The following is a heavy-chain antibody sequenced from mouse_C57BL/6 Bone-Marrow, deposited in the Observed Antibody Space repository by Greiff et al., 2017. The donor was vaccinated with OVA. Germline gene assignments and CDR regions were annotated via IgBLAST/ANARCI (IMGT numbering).Heavy chain of an antibody. CDR3: ARDDGGRAYWFDY. J-gene: IGHJ2*01. D-gene: IGHD2-3*01. CDR2: IDPSSGGT. Sequence: VQLQQSGAELAKPGASVKMSCKASGYTFTSYWMHWVKQRPGRGLEWIGSIDPSSGGTKYNEKFKGKATLTADKSSSTAYMQLSSLTSEDSAVYYCARDDGGRAYWFDYWGQGTTLTVSA. CDR1: GYTFTSYW. V-gene: IGHV1-7*01.